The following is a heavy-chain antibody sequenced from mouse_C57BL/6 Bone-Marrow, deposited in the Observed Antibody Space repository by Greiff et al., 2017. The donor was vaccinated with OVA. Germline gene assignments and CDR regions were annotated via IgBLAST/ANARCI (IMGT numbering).Heavy chain of an antibody. CDR2: IWRGGST. V-gene: IGHV2-2*01. J-gene: IGHJ4*01. D-gene: IGHD1-1*01. Sequence: QVQLQQSGPGLVQPSQSLSITCTVSGFSLTSYGVHWVRQSPGQGLEWLGVIWRGGSTDYNAAFISRLSISKDNSKSQVFFKMNSLQADDTAIYYCARRDYYGSPYYAMDYWGQGTSVTVSA. CDR1: GFSLTSYG. CDR3: ARRDYYGSPYYAMDY.